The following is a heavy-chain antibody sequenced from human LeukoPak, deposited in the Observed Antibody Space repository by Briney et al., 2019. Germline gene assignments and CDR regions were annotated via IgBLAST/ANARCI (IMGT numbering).Heavy chain of an antibody. V-gene: IGHV4-38-2*02. CDR1: GYSISSGYY. J-gene: IGHJ4*02. Sequence: PSETLSLTCTVSGYSISSGYYWGWIRQPPGKGLEWIGEINHSGSTNYNPSLKSRVTISVDTSKNQFSLKLSSVTAADTAVYYCARYMVRGVISPVWGQGTLVTVSS. D-gene: IGHD3-10*01. CDR3: ARYMVRGVISPV. CDR2: INHSGST.